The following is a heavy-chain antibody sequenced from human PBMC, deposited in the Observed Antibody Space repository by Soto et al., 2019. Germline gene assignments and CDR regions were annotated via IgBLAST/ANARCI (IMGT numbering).Heavy chain of an antibody. CDR3: ARGQTAERHYYYYYGMGV. CDR1: GGTFSIYA. CDR2: IIPIFGTA. J-gene: IGHJ6*01. Sequence: SVKVSCKASGGTFSIYAISWVRQAPGQGLEWMGGIIPIFGTANYAQTFEGRVTMTRDTSTSTAYMELSSLRSDDTAVYYCARGQTAERHYYYYYGMGVCRQRNT. V-gene: IGHV1-69*05. D-gene: IGHD7-27*01.